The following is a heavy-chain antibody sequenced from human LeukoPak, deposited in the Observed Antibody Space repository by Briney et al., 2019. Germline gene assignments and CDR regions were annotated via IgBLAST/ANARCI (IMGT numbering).Heavy chain of an antibody. CDR2: ISSSGSTI. CDR3: ARDRPPYYYGMDV. Sequence: PGGSLRLSCAASGFTFSSYEMNWVRQAPGKGLEWVSYISSSGSTIYYVDSVKGRFTISRDNAKNSLYLQMNSLRAEDTAVYYCARDRPPYYYGMDVWGQGTTVTVSS. V-gene: IGHV3-48*03. CDR1: GFTFSSYE. J-gene: IGHJ6*02.